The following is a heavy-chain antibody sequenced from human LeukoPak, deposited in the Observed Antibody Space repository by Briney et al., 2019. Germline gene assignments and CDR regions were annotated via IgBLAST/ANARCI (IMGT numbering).Heavy chain of an antibody. V-gene: IGHV3-30*04. CDR2: ISYDGSNK. D-gene: IGHD3-10*01. J-gene: IGHJ4*02. Sequence: PGRSLRLSCAASGFTFSSYAMHWVRQAPGKGLEWVAVISYDGSNKYYADSVKGRFTISRDNSKNTLYLQTNSLRAEDTAVYYCARDILWLFYYFDYWGQGTLVTVSS. CDR3: ARDILWLFYYFDY. CDR1: GFTFSSYA.